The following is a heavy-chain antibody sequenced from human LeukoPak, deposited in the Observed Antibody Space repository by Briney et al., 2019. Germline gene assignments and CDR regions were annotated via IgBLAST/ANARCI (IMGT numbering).Heavy chain of an antibody. J-gene: IGHJ4*02. Sequence: GGSLRLSCAASGFTFSIYGMHWGRQAPGKGLEGGAVIWNGGSNKYYADSVKGRFTISRDNSKNTLYLQMNSLRAEDTAVYSCARASGPFDYWGQGTLVTVSS. CDR3: ARASGPFDY. D-gene: IGHD3-10*01. V-gene: IGHV3-33*01. CDR2: IWNGGSNK. CDR1: GFTFSIYG.